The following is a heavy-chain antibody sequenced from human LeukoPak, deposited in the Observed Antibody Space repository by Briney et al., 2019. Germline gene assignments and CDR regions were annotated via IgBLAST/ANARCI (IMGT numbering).Heavy chain of an antibody. CDR3: AGKAGLSSTTHFFDY. CDR2: IYYSGST. CDR1: GGSFSGYY. D-gene: IGHD6-13*01. J-gene: IGHJ4*02. V-gene: IGHV4-39*01. Sequence: SETLSPTCAVYGGSFSGYYWGWFRQPPGKGLEWIGSIYYSGSTYYNPSLKSRVTISVDTSKNQFSLKLSSVTAADTAVYYCAGKAGLSSTTHFFDYWGQGTLVTVSS.